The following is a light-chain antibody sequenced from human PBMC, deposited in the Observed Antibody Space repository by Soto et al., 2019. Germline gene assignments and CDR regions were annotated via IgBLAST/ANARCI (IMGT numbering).Light chain of an antibody. CDR2: SNN. CDR1: SSNIGSNT. J-gene: IGLJ1*01. Sequence: QAVVTQPPSASGTPGQRVTISCSGSSSNIGSNTVNWYQQLPGTAPKLLIYSNNPRPSGVPDRFSGSKSGTSASLAISGLQSDDEADYYCAAWDDSLNGSYVFGTGAKLTVL. V-gene: IGLV1-44*01. CDR3: AAWDDSLNGSYV.